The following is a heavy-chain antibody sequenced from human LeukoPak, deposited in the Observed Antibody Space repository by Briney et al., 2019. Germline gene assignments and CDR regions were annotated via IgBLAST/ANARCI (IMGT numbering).Heavy chain of an antibody. CDR3: ARSSSSWLHFDY. CDR2: IYYSGST. Sequence: PSETLSLTCTVSGGSISSSSYYWGWIRQPPGKGLEWIGSIYYSGSTYYNPSLKSRVTISVDTSKSQFSLKLSSVTAADTAVYYCARSSSSWLHFDYWGQGTLVTVSS. V-gene: IGHV4-39*01. D-gene: IGHD6-13*01. J-gene: IGHJ4*02. CDR1: GGSISSSSYY.